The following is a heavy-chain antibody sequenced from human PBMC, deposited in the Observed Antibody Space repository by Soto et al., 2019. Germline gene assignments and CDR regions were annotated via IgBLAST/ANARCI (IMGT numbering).Heavy chain of an antibody. D-gene: IGHD3-9*01. V-gene: IGHV4-34*01. CDR1: GGSFSGYY. CDR2: INHSGST. CDR3: ARRRDYDILTGRGHFDY. J-gene: IGHJ4*02. Sequence: SETLSLTCAVYGGSFSGYYWGWIRQPPGKGLEWIGEINHSGSTNYNPSLKSRVTISVDTSKNQFSLKLSSVTAADTAMYYCARRRDYDILTGRGHFDYWGQGTLVTVSS.